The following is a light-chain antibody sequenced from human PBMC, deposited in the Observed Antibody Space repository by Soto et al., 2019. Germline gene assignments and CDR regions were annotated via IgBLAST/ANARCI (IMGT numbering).Light chain of an antibody. J-gene: IGLJ2*01. Sequence: QSVLTQPASVSGSPGQSITISCTGTSTNVGVYEYVSWYQQQPGKAPKLMIYDVSRRPSGISNRFSGSKSGNTASLTIAGLQTEDEADYCCSSYATATTVLFGGGTKLTVL. CDR3: SSYATATTVL. CDR1: STNVGVYEY. V-gene: IGLV2-14*01. CDR2: DVS.